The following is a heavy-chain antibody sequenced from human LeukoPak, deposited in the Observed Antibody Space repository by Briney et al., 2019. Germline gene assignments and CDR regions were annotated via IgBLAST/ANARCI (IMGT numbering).Heavy chain of an antibody. CDR2: IIPILGIA. CDR3: ARRIDLNNWFDP. V-gene: IGHV1-69*04. CDR1: GGTFSSYA. Sequence: SVKVSCKASGGTFSSYAISWVRQAPGQGLEWMGRIIPILGIANYAQKFQGRVTITADKSTSTAYMELSSLRSEDTAVYYCARRIDLNNWFDPWGQGTLVTVSS. J-gene: IGHJ5*02.